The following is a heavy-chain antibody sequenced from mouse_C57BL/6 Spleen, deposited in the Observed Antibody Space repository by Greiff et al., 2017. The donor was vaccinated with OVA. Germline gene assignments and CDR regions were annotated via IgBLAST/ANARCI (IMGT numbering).Heavy chain of an antibody. CDR1: GFTFSSYA. D-gene: IGHD1-1*01. V-gene: IGHV5-4*01. CDR2: ISDGGSYT. Sequence: VHLVESGGGLVKPGGSLQLSCAASGFTFSSYAMSWVRQTPETRLEWVATISDGGSYTYYPDNVKGRFTISRDNAQNNLYLQMSHLKSEDTAMYYCARVLRGVAMDYWGQGTSGTVSS. J-gene: IGHJ4*01. CDR3: ARVLRGVAMDY.